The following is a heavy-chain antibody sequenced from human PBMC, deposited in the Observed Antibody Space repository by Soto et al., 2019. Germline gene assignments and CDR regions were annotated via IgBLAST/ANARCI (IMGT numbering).Heavy chain of an antibody. D-gene: IGHD6-6*01. J-gene: IGHJ4*02. CDR1: GLTFSSYS. Sequence: EVQLVESGGGLVKPGGSLRLSCAASGLTFSSYSMNWVRQAPGKGLEWVSSISSSSSYIYYADSVKGRFTISRDNSKNTLYLQMNSLRPDDTAVYYCARDRASGSSSRLLEYWGQGTLVTVSS. V-gene: IGHV3-21*01. CDR3: ARDRASGSSSRLLEY. CDR2: ISSSSSYI.